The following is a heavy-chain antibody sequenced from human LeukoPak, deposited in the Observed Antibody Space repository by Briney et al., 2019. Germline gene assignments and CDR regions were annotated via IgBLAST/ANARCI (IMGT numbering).Heavy chain of an antibody. CDR1: GFTFSSYG. Sequence: GGSLRLSCAASGFTFSSYGMSWVRQAPGKGLEWVSGISGSGGSTYYADSVKGRFTISRDNSKNTLYLQMNSLRAEDTAVYYCAKVSGSNYYFDYWGQGTLVTVSS. CDR2: ISGSGGST. J-gene: IGHJ4*02. CDR3: AKVSGSNYYFDY. V-gene: IGHV3-23*01. D-gene: IGHD4-11*01.